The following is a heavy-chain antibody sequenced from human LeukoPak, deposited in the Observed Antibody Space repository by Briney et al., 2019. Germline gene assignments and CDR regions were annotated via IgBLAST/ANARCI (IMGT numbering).Heavy chain of an antibody. CDR3: ASLGDSTN. CDR1: VFSFSSYS. D-gene: IGHD3-16*01. V-gene: IGHV3-48*01. CDR2: ISSSSSTI. J-gene: IGHJ4*02. Sequence: GGSLRLSCAASVFSFSSYSMDWVRQAPWKGLEWVSYISSSSSTIYYADSVKGRFTISRDNAKNSLYLQMNSLRAEDTAVYYCASLGDSTNWGQGTLVTVSS.